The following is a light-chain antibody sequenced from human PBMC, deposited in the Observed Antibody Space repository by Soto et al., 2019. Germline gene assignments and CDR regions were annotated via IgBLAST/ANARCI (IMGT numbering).Light chain of an antibody. V-gene: IGKV3-15*01. CDR2: GAF. Sequence: EILLTQSPATLSLSPGERATLSCRASQCVKEKLAWYQQKPGQAPSLLIYGAFSRAPGVPARFTGSGSETGFTLSIASLQSDDFAVYYCQQYDDWPPTFGGGTKVEIK. J-gene: IGKJ4*01. CDR3: QQYDDWPPT. CDR1: QCVKEK.